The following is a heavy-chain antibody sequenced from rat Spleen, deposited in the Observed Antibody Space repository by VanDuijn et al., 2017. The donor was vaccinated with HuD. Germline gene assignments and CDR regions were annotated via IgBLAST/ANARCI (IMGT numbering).Heavy chain of an antibody. J-gene: IGHJ1*01. D-gene: IGHD1-12*02. V-gene: IGHV5-22*01. CDR2: ISYEGSST. Sequence: EVRLVESGGGLVQPGRSLKVSCAASGFTFSDYYMAWVRQAPKKGLEWVASISYEGSSTYYGDSVKGRFTISRDNAKSTLYLQMNSLRSEDTATYYCARQKFITMMVVITSDWYFDFWGPGTMVTVSS. CDR1: GFTFSDYY. CDR3: ARQKFITMMVVITSDWYFDF.